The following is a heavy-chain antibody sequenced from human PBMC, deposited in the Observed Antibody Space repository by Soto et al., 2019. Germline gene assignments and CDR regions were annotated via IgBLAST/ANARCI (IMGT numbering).Heavy chain of an antibody. V-gene: IGHV1-18*01. J-gene: IGHJ1*01. CDR2: ISVYNDNT. D-gene: IGHD3-9*01. CDR3: ARIGFDGH. Sequence: QVQLVQSGREIKKPGASVKVSCKAFGYTFTSYGIGWVRQAPGQGLEWMGWISVYNDNTNYAQKFQGRVTMTTETSSSTAYMELRSLKSDDPAVYYCARIGFDGHWGQGTLVTVSS. CDR1: GYTFTSYG.